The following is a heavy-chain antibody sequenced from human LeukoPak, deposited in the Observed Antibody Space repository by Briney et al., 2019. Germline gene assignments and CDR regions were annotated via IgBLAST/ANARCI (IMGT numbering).Heavy chain of an antibody. Sequence: GASVKVSCKASGYTFTSYYMHWVRQAPGQGLEWMGGIIPIFGTANYAQKFQGRVTITADESTSTAYMELSSLRSEDTAVYYCAKGGYSYVFGAHPTLDYWGQGTLVTVSS. J-gene: IGHJ4*02. CDR1: GYTFTSYY. V-gene: IGHV1-69*13. D-gene: IGHD5-18*01. CDR2: IIPIFGTA. CDR3: AKGGYSYVFGAHPTLDY.